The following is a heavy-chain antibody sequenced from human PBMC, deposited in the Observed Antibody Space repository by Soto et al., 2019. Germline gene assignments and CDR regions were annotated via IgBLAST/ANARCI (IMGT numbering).Heavy chain of an antibody. CDR3: ARKLEASIRLVEWFSYKWFDP. V-gene: IGHV4-34*01. CDR2: ITFRGVT. J-gene: IGHJ5*02. Sequence: QVLPHQWGSGLLRPSETLSLTCDVHGDSLSGYAWCWIRQPPGKGPEWIGEITFRGVTDYHQSLKRRLCMSVYTSKTRISLIVSSATAADTALYFWARKLEASIRLVEWFSYKWFDPWGTGTLVTVSS. CDR1: GDSLSGYA. D-gene: IGHD3-3*01.